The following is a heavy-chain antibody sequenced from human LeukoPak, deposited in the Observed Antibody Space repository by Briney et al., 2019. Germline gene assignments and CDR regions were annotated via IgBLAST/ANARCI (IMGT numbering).Heavy chain of an antibody. V-gene: IGHV1-69*04. CDR1: GGTFSSYA. D-gene: IGHD3-10*01. J-gene: IGHJ4*02. Sequence: GASVKVSCKASGGTFSSYAISWVRQAPGQGLEWMGRIIPILGYAQKFQGRVTITADKSTSTAYMELSSLRSEDTAVYYCAREPYGSGGYFIDYWGQGTLVTVSS. CDR3: AREPYGSGGYFIDY. CDR2: IIPILG.